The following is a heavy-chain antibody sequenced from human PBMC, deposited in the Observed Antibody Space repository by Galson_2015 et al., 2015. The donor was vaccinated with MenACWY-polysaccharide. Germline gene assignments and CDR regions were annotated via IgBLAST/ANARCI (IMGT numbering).Heavy chain of an antibody. J-gene: IGHJ4*02. V-gene: IGHV3-7*01. D-gene: IGHD2-2*01. CDR3: ARGGLPGAMDF. CDR2: MNQDGSTK. CDR1: GFSFNNHW. Sequence: SLRLSCAASGFSFNNHWMNWVRQAPGKGLEWVANMNQDGSTKYSIDSVKGRFTISRDNAKNSLSLQMNSLRSDDTAVYYCARGGLPGAMDFWGQGTLVTVSS.